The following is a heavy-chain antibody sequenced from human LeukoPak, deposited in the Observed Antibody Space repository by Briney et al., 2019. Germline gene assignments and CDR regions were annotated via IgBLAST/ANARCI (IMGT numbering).Heavy chain of an antibody. Sequence: SETLSLTCTVSGGSISSYYWSWIRQPPGKGLEWIGEINHSGSTNYNPSLKSRVAISVDTSKNQFSLKLSSVTAADTAVYYCARRGPPRTLLRGVKSGWFDPWGQGTLVTVSS. V-gene: IGHV4-34*01. J-gene: IGHJ5*02. CDR1: GGSISSYY. CDR3: ARRGPPRTLLRGVKSGWFDP. D-gene: IGHD3-10*01. CDR2: INHSGST.